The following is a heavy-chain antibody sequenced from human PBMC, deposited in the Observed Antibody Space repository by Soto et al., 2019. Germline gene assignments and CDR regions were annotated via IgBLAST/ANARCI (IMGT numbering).Heavy chain of an antibody. V-gene: IGHV4-39*01. J-gene: IGHJ4*02. CDR2: IYYTGSV. Sequence: PSETLSLTCSVSGGSISSANYYWAWIRQPPGKGLEWIGSIYYTGSVNYNPSLQSRVTISLDTYKSQFSLQLRSVTAADTAIYYCVRHGHRWEFPSPFWYWGKGTLVTVSS. CDR3: VRHGHRWEFPSPFWY. D-gene: IGHD3-10*01. CDR1: GGSISSANYY.